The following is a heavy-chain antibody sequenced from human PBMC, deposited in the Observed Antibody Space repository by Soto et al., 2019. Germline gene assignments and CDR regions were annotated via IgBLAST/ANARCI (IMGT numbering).Heavy chain of an antibody. CDR3: ARGGPYDILTGSPGSFDI. D-gene: IGHD3-9*01. CDR1: GFTVSSNY. V-gene: IGHV3-66*01. Sequence: GGSLRLSCAASGFTVSSNYMSWVRQAPGKGLEWVSVIYSGGSTYYADSVKGRFTISRDNSKNTLYLQMNSLRAEDTAVYYCARGGPYDILTGSPGSFDIWGQGTMVTVSS. CDR2: IYSGGST. J-gene: IGHJ3*02.